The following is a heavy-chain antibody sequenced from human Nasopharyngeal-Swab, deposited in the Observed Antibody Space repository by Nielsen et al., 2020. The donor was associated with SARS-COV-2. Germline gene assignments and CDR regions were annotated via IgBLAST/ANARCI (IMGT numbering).Heavy chain of an antibody. CDR2: ISSGSDSI. Sequence: GGSLRLSCAASGFTFSSHSMIWVRQAPGKGLEWLSSISSGSDSIPHADSVKGRFTISRDNAKNSLYLQMNSLRAEDTAVYYCARQDFWSGYYSDYWGQGTLVTVSS. V-gene: IGHV3-21*01. J-gene: IGHJ4*02. D-gene: IGHD3-3*01. CDR3: ARQDFWSGYYSDY. CDR1: GFTFSSHS.